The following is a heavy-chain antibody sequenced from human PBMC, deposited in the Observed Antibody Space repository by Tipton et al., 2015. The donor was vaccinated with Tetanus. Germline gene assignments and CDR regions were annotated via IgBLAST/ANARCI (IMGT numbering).Heavy chain of an antibody. D-gene: IGHD6-13*01. CDR2: IYYSGST. CDR1: GGSFSGYY. CDR3: ARGGSSWYNNWFDP. V-gene: IGHV4-34*01. J-gene: IGHJ5*02. Sequence: TLSLTCAVYGGSFSGYYETWIRQSPGKGLEWIGSIYYSGSTYYNPSLKSRVTISVDTSKNQFSLKLSSVTAADTAVYYCARGGSSWYNNWFDPWGQGTLVTVSS.